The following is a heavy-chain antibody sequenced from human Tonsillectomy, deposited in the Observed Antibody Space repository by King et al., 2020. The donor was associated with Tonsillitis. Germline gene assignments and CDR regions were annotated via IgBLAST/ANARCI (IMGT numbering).Heavy chain of an antibody. CDR2: IYYSGST. V-gene: IGHV4-59*01. CDR1: GGSISSYY. Sequence: QLQESGPGLVKPSETLSLTCTVSGGSISSYYWSWIRQPPGKGLEWIGYIYYSGSTNYNPSLKSRVTISVDTSKNQFSLRLSSVPAADTAVYYCARDRFAYSSDVWGKGTTVTVSS. J-gene: IGHJ6*04. D-gene: IGHD2-15*01. CDR3: ARDRFAYSSDV.